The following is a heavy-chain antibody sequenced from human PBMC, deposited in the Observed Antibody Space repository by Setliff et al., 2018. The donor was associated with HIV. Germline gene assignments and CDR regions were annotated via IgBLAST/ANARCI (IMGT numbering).Heavy chain of an antibody. V-gene: IGHV4-59*01. Sequence: SETLSLTCIVSGGSMNNYYWNWVRQTPGKGLEWIGYIYENDYTHYTVSLRSRVTISMDTSKNQFSLTLRSVTAADRAIYYCVRAQMHRGVVAWSLYYFDYWGQGALVTVSS. CDR3: VRAQMHRGVVAWSLYYFDY. D-gene: IGHD3-10*01. CDR2: IYENDYT. CDR1: GGSMNNYY. J-gene: IGHJ4*02.